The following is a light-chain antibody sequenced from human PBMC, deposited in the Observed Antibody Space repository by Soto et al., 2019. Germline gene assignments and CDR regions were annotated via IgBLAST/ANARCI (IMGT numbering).Light chain of an antibody. CDR3: QQYSSTPLT. CDR1: QSVLYSSNNKNC. J-gene: IGKJ4*01. Sequence: DIVMTQSPDSMAVSLGERATINCKSSQSVLYSSNNKNCLAWYQQKPRQPPKLLIYWASSRESGVPDRFSGSGSETDFTLTISTLQAEDVAVYYCQQYSSTPLTFGGGTKVEIK. CDR2: WAS. V-gene: IGKV4-1*01.